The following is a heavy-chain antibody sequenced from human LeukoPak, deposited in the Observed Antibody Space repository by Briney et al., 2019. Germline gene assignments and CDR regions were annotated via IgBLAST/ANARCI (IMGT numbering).Heavy chain of an antibody. CDR3: ARDYYMGIVDQ. CDR1: GFTFSHYG. CDR2: ISKDGSTS. D-gene: IGHD3-22*01. Sequence: GGSLRLSCAASGFTFSHYGMHWVRQAPGKGLVWVSVISKDGSTSIYADSVRGRLTISRDNAKNTLYLQMNSLRVEDTSVYYCARDYYMGIVDQWGQGTRVTVSS. J-gene: IGHJ5*02. V-gene: IGHV3-74*01.